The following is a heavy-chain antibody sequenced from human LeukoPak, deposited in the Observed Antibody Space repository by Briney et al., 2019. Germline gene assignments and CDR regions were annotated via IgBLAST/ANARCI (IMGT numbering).Heavy chain of an antibody. V-gene: IGHV1-18*01. CDR1: GYSFTTYG. Sequence: ASVKVSCKASGYSFTTYGIVWVRHAPGQGLEWMGWINPYNGDTKTTQKFQDRLTMTTDTSPSTAYMELGRVRSDDTAVYYCATELYGDFRCWGQGTLVTVSS. J-gene: IGHJ4*02. CDR3: ATELYGDFRC. CDR2: INPYNGDT. D-gene: IGHD4-17*01.